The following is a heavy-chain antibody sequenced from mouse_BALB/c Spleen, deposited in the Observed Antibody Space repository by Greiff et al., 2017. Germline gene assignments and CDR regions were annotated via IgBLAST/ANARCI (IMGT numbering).Heavy chain of an antibody. J-gene: IGHJ3*01. CDR3: VRYRYGRAWFAY. Sequence: VKLQESGPELVKTGASVKMSCKASGYTFTSYWMHWVKQRPGQGLEWIGYINPSTGYTEYNQKFKDKATLTADKSSSTAYMQLSSLTSEDSAVYICVRYRYGRAWFAYRGQGTLGTLS. CDR1: GYTFTSYW. D-gene: IGHD2-14*01. V-gene: IGHV1S26*01. CDR2: INPSTGYT.